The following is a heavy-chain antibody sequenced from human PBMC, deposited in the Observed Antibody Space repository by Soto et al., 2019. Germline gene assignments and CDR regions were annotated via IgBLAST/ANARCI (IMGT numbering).Heavy chain of an antibody. V-gene: IGHV1-18*01. J-gene: IGHJ4*02. CDR3: ASGWFGEFVYYFDY. CDR1: GYTFTSYG. Sequence: ASVKVSCKASGYTFTSYGISWVRQAPGQGLEWMGWISAYNGNTNYAQKLQGRVTMTTDTSTSTAYMELRSLGSDDTAVYYCASGWFGEFVYYFDYRGQGSLVTVSS. CDR2: ISAYNGNT. D-gene: IGHD3-10*01.